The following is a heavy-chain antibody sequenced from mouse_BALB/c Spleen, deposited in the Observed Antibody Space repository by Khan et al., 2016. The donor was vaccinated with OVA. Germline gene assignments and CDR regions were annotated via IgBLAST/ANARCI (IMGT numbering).Heavy chain of an antibody. CDR3: ARIYRSDFDY. CDR1: GYSFTGYF. J-gene: IGHJ2*01. CDR2: INPHIGET. Sequence: VQLQQSGPELVKPGASVKISCKASGYSFTGYFMNWVMQSHGKSLEWIGRINPHIGETFYNQKFKGKATLTVDESSSTAHMELRSLASEDSAVYYCARIYRSDFDYWGQGTPLTVSS. D-gene: IGHD1-1*01. V-gene: IGHV1-20*02.